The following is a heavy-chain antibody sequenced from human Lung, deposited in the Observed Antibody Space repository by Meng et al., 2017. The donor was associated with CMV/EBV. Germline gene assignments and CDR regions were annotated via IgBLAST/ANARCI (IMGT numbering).Heavy chain of an antibody. CDR3: AISPGGPYDFWSGYFNYGLDV. J-gene: IGHJ6*02. V-gene: IGHV1-18*01. CDR2: ISAYNGNT. CDR1: GYTFTSYG. Sequence: ASVKVSCKASGYTFTSYGISWVRQAPGQGLEWMGWISAYNGNTNYAQKLQGRVTMTTDTSTSTAYMELRSLRSDDTAVYYCAISPGGPYDFWSGYFNYGLDVWGQGTRVTVSS. D-gene: IGHD3-3*01.